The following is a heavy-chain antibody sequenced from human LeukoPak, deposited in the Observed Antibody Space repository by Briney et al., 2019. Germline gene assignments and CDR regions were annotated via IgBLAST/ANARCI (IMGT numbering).Heavy chain of an antibody. CDR3: AMGTLADY. J-gene: IGHJ4*02. V-gene: IGHV3-7*05. CDR1: GFTVSSNY. Sequence: PGGSLRLSCAASGFTVSSNYMTWVRQAPGKGLEWVANIKEDGSEKWYGGSVKGRFTISRDNAKDSLYLQMNSLRAEDTALYYCAMGTLADYWGPGTLVTVSS. D-gene: IGHD1-1*01. CDR2: IKEDGSEK.